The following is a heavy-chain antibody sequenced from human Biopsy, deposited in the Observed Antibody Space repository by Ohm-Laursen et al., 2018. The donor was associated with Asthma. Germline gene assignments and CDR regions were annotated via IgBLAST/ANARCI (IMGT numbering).Heavy chain of an antibody. CDR2: IYYSGST. J-gene: IGHJ3*02. CDR1: GGSISSSSYY. Sequence: GTLSLTCTVSGGSISSSSYYWGWIRQPPGKGLEWIGSIYYSGSTYYNPSLKSGVTISVDTSKNQFSLKLSSVTAADTAVYYCAMSPTRGPEVWEAFAFDIWGQGTMVTVSS. CDR3: AMSPTRGPEVWEAFAFDI. D-gene: IGHD3-16*01. V-gene: IGHV4-39*01.